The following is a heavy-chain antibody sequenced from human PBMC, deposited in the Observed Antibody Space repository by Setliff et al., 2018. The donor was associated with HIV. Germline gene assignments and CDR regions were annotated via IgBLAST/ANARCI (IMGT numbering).Heavy chain of an antibody. Sequence: GGSLRLSCAASGVIFNNLWMHWVRQAPGKGLEWVAVIWYDGSNKYYADSVKGRFTISRDNAKNSVYLQMNSLRVEDTAMYYCTKDHLSGWASDCWGQGTLVTVSS. V-gene: IGHV3-33*03. CDR3: TKDHLSGWASDC. CDR1: GVIFNNLW. J-gene: IGHJ4*02. D-gene: IGHD6-19*01. CDR2: IWYDGSNK.